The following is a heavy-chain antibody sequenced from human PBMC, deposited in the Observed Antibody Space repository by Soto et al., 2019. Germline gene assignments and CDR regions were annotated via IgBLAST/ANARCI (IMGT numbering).Heavy chain of an antibody. D-gene: IGHD3-10*01. CDR3: ASTPPGGGCQFGELCWFDP. Sequence: PGASLKISCKGSGYSFTSYWIGWVRQMPGKGLEWMGIIYPGDSDTRYSPSFQGQVTISADKSISTAYLQWSSLKASDTAMYYCASTPPGGGCQFGELCWFDPWGQGTLVTVSS. CDR1: GYSFTSYW. J-gene: IGHJ5*02. V-gene: IGHV5-51*01. CDR2: IYPGDSDT.